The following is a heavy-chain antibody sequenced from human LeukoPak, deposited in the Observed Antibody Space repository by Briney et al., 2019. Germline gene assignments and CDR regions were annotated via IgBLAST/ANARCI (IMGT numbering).Heavy chain of an antibody. Sequence: PGGSLRLSCAASGFTFSSYAMSWVRQAPEKGLEWVSAISGSGGSTYYADSVKGRFTISRDNAKNSLYLQMNSLRAEDTAVYYCARVTSRGYSYGFDYWGQGTLVTVSS. J-gene: IGHJ4*02. V-gene: IGHV3-23*01. CDR3: ARVTSRGYSYGFDY. CDR1: GFTFSSYA. D-gene: IGHD5-18*01. CDR2: ISGSGGST.